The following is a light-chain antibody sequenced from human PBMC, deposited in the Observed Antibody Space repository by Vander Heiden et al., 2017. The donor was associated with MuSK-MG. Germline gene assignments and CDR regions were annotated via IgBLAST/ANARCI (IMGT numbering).Light chain of an antibody. CDR1: GGDVGGYTS. CDR3: CSDASSYTFV. CDR2: DVT. Sequence: LTQPRSVSGSPGQSVTISCTGTGGDVGGYTSVSWYQQHPGKAPKLMIYDVTKRPSGVPDLFSGSKSCTTASPTISGLPDGDDADYYCCSDASSYTFVFGTGTKVTVL. V-gene: IGLV2-11*01. J-gene: IGLJ1*01.